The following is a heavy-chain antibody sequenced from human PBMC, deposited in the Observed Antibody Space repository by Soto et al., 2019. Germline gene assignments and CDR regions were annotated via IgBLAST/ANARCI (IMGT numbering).Heavy chain of an antibody. Sequence: ETPAKPTWKAPGYTITGYYMHWVRQAPGQGLEWMGWINPNSGGTNYAQKFQGRVTMTRDTSISTAYMELSRLRSDDTAVYYCARDLIDYDFWSGYYNAHYYGMDVWGQGTTVTVSS. CDR1: GYTITGYY. D-gene: IGHD3-3*01. V-gene: IGHV1-2*02. CDR2: INPNSGGT. J-gene: IGHJ6*02. CDR3: ARDLIDYDFWSGYYNAHYYGMDV.